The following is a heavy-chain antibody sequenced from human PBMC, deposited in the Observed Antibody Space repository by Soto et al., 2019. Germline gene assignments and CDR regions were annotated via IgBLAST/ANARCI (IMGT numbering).Heavy chain of an antibody. V-gene: IGHV2-5*02. D-gene: IGHD1-1*01. Sequence: QITLKESGPTLVKPTQTLTLTCTFSGFSLSTSGVGVGWIRQPPGKALEWLAVFYWDDDKRYSPSLKSRPTITKASSKTPVLLTMTNMDPVDTATYYCARKSVNCGSRGLFAYWGQGTLVTVAS. CDR3: ARKSVNCGSRGLFAY. J-gene: IGHJ4*02. CDR1: GFSLSTSGVG. CDR2: FYWDDDK.